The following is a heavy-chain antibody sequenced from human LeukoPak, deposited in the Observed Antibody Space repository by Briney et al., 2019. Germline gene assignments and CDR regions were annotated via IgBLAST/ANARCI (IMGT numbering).Heavy chain of an antibody. CDR1: GGSISSSSYY. CDR2: IYYSGST. Sequence: PSETLSLTCTVSGGSISSSSYYWGWIRQPPGKGLEWIGSIYYSGSTYYNPSLKSRVTISVDTSKNQFSLKLSSVTAADTAVYYCANVGGVVAVTTVDYWGQGTLVTVSS. V-gene: IGHV4-39*07. CDR3: ANVGGVVAVTTVDY. D-gene: IGHD2-15*01. J-gene: IGHJ4*02.